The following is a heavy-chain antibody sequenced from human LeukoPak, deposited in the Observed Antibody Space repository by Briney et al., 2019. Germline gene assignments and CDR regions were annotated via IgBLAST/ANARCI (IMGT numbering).Heavy chain of an antibody. V-gene: IGHV3-7*01. Sequence: GGSLRLSCAVSGFTLSDYWMSWVRQAPGKGPEWVASIKPDGSETNYVDSVKGRFTISRDNAKNSLYLQLSALRAEDTAVYSCARRLAVAGAGDSWGQGTLVTVSS. CDR1: GFTLSDYW. CDR2: IKPDGSET. J-gene: IGHJ5*01. D-gene: IGHD6-19*01. CDR3: ARRLAVAGAGDS.